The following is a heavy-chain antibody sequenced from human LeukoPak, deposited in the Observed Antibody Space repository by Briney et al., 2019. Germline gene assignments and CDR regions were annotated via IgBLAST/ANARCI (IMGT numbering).Heavy chain of an antibody. J-gene: IGHJ4*02. Sequence: GGSLRLSCAASGFTFSSYWMHSVRQAPGKGLVSVSRIKSDGSSTSYADSVKGRFTLSRDNAKNTPYLQMNSLRAEDTAVYYCARGSEMATMVYWGQGTLVTVSS. D-gene: IGHD5-24*01. CDR3: ARGSEMATMVY. CDR2: IKSDGSST. V-gene: IGHV3-74*01. CDR1: GFTFSSYW.